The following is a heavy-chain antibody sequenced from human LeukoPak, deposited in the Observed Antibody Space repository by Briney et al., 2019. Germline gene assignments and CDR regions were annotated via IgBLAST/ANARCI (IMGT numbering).Heavy chain of an antibody. J-gene: IGHJ3*02. Sequence: GGSLRLSCAASGFTFSSYSMNWVRQAPGKGLEWVSSISSSSSYIYYADSVKGRFTISRDNAKNSLYLQMNSLRAEDTAVYYCARESSGGIVVVPAAFDAFDIWGQGTMVTVSS. CDR3: ARESSGGIVVVPAAFDAFDI. CDR2: ISSSSSYI. D-gene: IGHD2-2*01. CDR1: GFTFSSYS. V-gene: IGHV3-21*01.